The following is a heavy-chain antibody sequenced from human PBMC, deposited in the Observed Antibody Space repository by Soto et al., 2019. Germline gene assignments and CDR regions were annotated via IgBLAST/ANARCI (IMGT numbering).Heavy chain of an antibody. Sequence: QVPLVQSGAEVKKPGASVKVSCKASGYTFTSYGISWVRQAPGQGLEWMGWISAYNGNTNYAQKLQGRVTMTTDTSTSTAYMELRSLRSDDTAVYYCARGPEFICSGGSCYPGDDYWGQGTLVTVSS. V-gene: IGHV1-18*01. CDR1: GYTFTSYG. CDR2: ISAYNGNT. D-gene: IGHD2-15*01. CDR3: ARGPEFICSGGSCYPGDDY. J-gene: IGHJ4*02.